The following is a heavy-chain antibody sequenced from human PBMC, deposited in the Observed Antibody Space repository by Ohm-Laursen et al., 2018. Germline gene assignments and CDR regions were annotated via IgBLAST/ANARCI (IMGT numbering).Heavy chain of an antibody. J-gene: IGHJ4*02. D-gene: IGHD5-12*01. Sequence: LRLSCSASGFTFSSYAMSWVRQAPGKGLEWVSAISGSGGSTYYADSVKGRFTISRDNSKNTLYLQMNSLRAEDTAVYYCARDLAMISNYWGQGTLVTVSS. V-gene: IGHV3-23*01. CDR1: GFTFSSYA. CDR2: ISGSGGST. CDR3: ARDLAMISNY.